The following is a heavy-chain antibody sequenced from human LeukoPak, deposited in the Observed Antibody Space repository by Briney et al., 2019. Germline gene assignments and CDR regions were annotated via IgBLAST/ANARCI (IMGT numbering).Heavy chain of an antibody. CDR2: ISGSGGST. J-gene: IGHJ4*02. CDR3: VKVGAVAGLFDY. CDR1: GFTFSSYA. Sequence: GGSLRLSCAASGFTFSSYAMSWVRQAPGKGLEWVSAISGSGGSTYYADSVKGRFTISRDNSKNTLYLQMNSLRAEDTAVYYCVKVGAVAGLFDYWGQGTLVTVSS. V-gene: IGHV3-23*01. D-gene: IGHD6-19*01.